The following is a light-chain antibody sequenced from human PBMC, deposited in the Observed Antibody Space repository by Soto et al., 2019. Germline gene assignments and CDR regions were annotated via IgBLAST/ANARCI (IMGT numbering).Light chain of an antibody. J-gene: IGKJ3*01. Sequence: EIVLTQSPATLSFSPGERATLSCSASQSIASYLAWYRQKPAQPTRLLVYDASTRATGIPARFSGSGSGTDFTLTISSLEPEDFAVDYCQQRYSWPLIFTFGPGTKVDI. V-gene: IGKV3-11*01. CDR1: QSIASY. CDR3: QQRYSWPLIFT. CDR2: DAS.